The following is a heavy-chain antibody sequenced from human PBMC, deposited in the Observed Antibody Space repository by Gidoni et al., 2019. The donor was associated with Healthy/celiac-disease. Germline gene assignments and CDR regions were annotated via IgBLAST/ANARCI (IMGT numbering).Heavy chain of an antibody. CDR1: GFTFSSYA. CDR3: AKDSQDAHYYDSSGYYY. D-gene: IGHD3-22*01. V-gene: IGHV3-23*01. J-gene: IGHJ4*02. Sequence: EVQLLESGGGLVQPGGSLRLSCAASGFTFSSYAMSWVRQAPGKGLEWVSAISGSGGSTYYADSVKGRFTISRDNSKNTLYLQMNSLRAEDTAVYYCAKDSQDAHYYDSSGYYYWGQGTLVTVSS. CDR2: ISGSGGST.